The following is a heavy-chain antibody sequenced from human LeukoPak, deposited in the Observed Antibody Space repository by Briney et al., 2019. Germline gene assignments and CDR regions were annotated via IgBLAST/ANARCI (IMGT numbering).Heavy chain of an antibody. CDR2: IYYSGST. J-gene: IGHJ4*02. CDR1: GGSISSYY. V-gene: IGHV4-59*08. CDR3: ASLDYYGSGSPTPG. Sequence: SETLSLTCTVSGGSISSYYWSWIRQPPGKGLEWIGYIYYSGSTYYNPSLKSRVTISVDTSKNQFSLKLSSVTAADTAVYYCASLDYYGSGSPTPGWGQGTLVTVSS. D-gene: IGHD3-10*01.